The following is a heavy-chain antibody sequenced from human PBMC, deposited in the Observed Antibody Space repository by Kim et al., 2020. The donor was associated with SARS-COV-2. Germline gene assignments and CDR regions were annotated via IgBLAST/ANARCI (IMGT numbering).Heavy chain of an antibody. D-gene: IGHD4-17*01. CDR2: IDWDDDK. CDR1: GFSLSTSGMC. CDR3: ARIRLGYGDYLGLDY. J-gene: IGHJ4*02. Sequence: SGPTLVNPTQTLTLTCTFSGFSLSTSGMCVSWIRQPPGKALEWLALIDWDDDKYYSTSLKTRLTISKDTSKNQVVLTMTNMDPVDTATYYCARIRLGYGDYLGLDYWGQGTLVTVSS. V-gene: IGHV2-70*01.